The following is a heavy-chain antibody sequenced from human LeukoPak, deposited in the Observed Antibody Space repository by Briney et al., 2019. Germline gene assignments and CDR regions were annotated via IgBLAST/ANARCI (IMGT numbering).Heavy chain of an antibody. CDR1: GASIRSGDYY. J-gene: IGHJ3*02. CDR3: ARDCSGGSCHGAFDI. CDR2: IYDSGST. Sequence: PSETLSLTCTVSGASIRSGDYYWSWIRQPPGKGLEWIGYIYDSGSTYYNPSLKSRITISVDTSENRFSLKLSSVTATDTVVYYCARDCSGGSCHGAFDIWGQGTMVTVSS. V-gene: IGHV4-30-4*01. D-gene: IGHD2-15*01.